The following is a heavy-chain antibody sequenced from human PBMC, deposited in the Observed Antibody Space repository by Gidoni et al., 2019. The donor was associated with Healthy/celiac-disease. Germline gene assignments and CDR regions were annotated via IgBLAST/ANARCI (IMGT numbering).Heavy chain of an antibody. CDR3: ARGEYSSSWYGTEYFQH. Sequence: EVQLVESGGGLVQPGGSLRLSCAASGFTFSRYWMGWVRQAPGKGLGWVANIKQDGSEKYYVDSVKGRFTISRDNAKNSLYLQMNSLRAEDTAVYYCARGEYSSSWYGTEYFQHWGQGTLVTVSS. CDR1: GFTFSRYW. CDR2: IKQDGSEK. D-gene: IGHD6-13*01. J-gene: IGHJ1*01. V-gene: IGHV3-7*01.